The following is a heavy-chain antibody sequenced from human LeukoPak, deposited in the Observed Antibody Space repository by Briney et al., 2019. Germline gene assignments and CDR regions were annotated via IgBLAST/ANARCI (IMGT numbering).Heavy chain of an antibody. CDR2: TYYRSKWYS. CDR3: ARGSNNAFDI. J-gene: IGHJ3*02. CDR1: GDSVSSNSAA. D-gene: IGHD2-15*01. Sequence: SQILSLTCAISGDSVSSNSAAWNWIRQSPSRGLEWLGNTYYRSKWYSDCAVSVRSRMTINPDTSKNQFSLQLNSVTPEDTAVYYCARGSNNAFDIWGQGTMVTVSS. V-gene: IGHV6-1*01.